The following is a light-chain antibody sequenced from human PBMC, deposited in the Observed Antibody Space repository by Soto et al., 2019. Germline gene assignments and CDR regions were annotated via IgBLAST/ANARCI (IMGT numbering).Light chain of an antibody. V-gene: IGKV1-39*01. Sequence: DIQMTQSPSSLSASVGDRVTITCRASQSISRNLNWYQHKPGKAPKLLIYAASGLQNGVPSRFSGSGTGKEFTLSISSLQPEDFATYYCQQSYTTASITFGQGTRLEIK. CDR1: QSISRN. CDR2: AAS. J-gene: IGKJ5*01. CDR3: QQSYTTASIT.